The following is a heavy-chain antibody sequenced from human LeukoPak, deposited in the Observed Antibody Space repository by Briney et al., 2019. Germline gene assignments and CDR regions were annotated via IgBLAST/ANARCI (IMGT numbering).Heavy chain of an antibody. D-gene: IGHD4-17*01. CDR3: ARVRDGDYGYIGFDP. J-gene: IGHJ5*02. CDR2: IYYSGRT. Sequence: SETLSLTCTVSGGSISSSSYYWSWIRQHPGKGLEWIGYIYYSGRTYYNPSLKSRVTISVDTSKNQFSLKLSSVTAADTAVFYCARVRDGDYGYIGFDPWGQGTLVTVSS. CDR1: GGSISSSSYY. V-gene: IGHV4-31*03.